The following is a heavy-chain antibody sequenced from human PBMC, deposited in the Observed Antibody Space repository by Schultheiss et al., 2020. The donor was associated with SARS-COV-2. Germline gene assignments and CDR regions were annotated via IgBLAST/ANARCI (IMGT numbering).Heavy chain of an antibody. J-gene: IGHJ4*02. CDR1: GYSISSGYY. D-gene: IGHD6-13*01. Sequence: SQTLSLTCAVSGYSISSGYYWGWIRQPPGKGLEWIGYIYYSGSTNYNPSLKSRVTISVDKSKNQFSLKLSSVTAADTAVYYCARDGEYSSSWVLDYWGQGTLVTVSS. CDR2: IYYSGST. V-gene: IGHV4-61*05. CDR3: ARDGEYSSSWVLDY.